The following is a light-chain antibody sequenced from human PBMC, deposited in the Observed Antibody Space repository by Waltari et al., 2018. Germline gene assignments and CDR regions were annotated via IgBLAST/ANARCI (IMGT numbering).Light chain of an antibody. CDR1: QSVSRY. CDR2: GAS. V-gene: IGKV3-20*01. Sequence: EVVLTQSPGTLSLSPGERATLFCRASQSVSRYLAWYQQQPGQAPGILIYGASDSATGIPNRFSCVGSGTDFSLTISILEPEDFALYYCQRYDRLRATFCQGTKVEIK. J-gene: IGKJ1*01. CDR3: QRYDRLRAT.